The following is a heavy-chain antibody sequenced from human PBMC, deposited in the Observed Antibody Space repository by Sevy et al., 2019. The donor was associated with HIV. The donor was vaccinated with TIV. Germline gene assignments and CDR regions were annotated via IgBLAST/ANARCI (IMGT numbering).Heavy chain of an antibody. CDR1: GYTFTSYG. CDR2: ISAYNGNT. J-gene: IGHJ4*02. V-gene: IGHV1-18*01. D-gene: IGHD4-17*01. Sequence: ASVKVSCKASGYTFTSYGISWVRQAPGQGLEWMGWISAYNGNTNYAQKLQGRVTMTTDTSTSTAYMELRSLRSDDTAVYYCAREPGYGDYVVPFDYWGQGTLVTVSS. CDR3: AREPGYGDYVVPFDY.